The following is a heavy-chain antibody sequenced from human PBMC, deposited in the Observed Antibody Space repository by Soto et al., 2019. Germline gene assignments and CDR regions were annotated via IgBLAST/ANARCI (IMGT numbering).Heavy chain of an antibody. Sequence: ASVKVSCKASGYAFTSYYMHWVRQAPGQGLEWMGIINPSGGSTSYAQKFQGRVTMTRDTSTSTVYMELSSLRSEDTAVYYCARVYYDFWSGYHYYYGMDVWGKGTTVTVSS. J-gene: IGHJ6*04. CDR1: GYAFTSYY. CDR2: INPSGGST. CDR3: ARVYYDFWSGYHYYYGMDV. D-gene: IGHD3-3*01. V-gene: IGHV1-46*01.